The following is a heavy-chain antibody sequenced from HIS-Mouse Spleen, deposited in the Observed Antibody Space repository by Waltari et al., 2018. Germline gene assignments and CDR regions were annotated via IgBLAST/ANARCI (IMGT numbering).Heavy chain of an antibody. V-gene: IGHV3-74*01. CDR3: ARDLELDAFDI. Sequence: EVQLVESGGGLVQPGGSLRLSCAASGFTFSSYWMHWVRQAPGQGLVWVARINSDGSSTSYAGSVKGRFTISRDNAKNTLYLQMNSLRAEDTAVYYCARDLELDAFDIWGQGTMVTVSS. D-gene: IGHD1-1*01. J-gene: IGHJ3*02. CDR1: GFTFSSYW. CDR2: INSDGSST.